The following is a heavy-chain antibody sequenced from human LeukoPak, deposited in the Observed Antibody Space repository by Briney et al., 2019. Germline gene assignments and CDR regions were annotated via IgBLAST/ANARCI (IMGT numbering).Heavy chain of an antibody. CDR1: GYTFTSYY. CDR2: IIPIFGTA. J-gene: IGHJ3*02. CDR3: ANHWNDVDAFDI. V-gene: IGHV1-69*13. D-gene: IGHD1-1*01. Sequence: SVKVSCKASGYTFTSYYMHWVRQAPGQGLEWMGGIIPIFGTANYAQKFQGRVTITADESTSTAYMELSSLRSEDTAVYYCANHWNDVDAFDIWGQGTMVTVSS.